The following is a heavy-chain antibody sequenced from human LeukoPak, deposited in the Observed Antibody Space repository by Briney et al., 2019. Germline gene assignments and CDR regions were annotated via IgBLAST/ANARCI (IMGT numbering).Heavy chain of an antibody. J-gene: IGHJ4*02. CDR3: TTWLYYYDSSGYYGKYYFDY. CDR1: GFTFSNAW. CDR2: IKRKTDGGTT. Sequence: GGSLRLSCAASGFTFSNAWMSWVRQAPGQGLEWVGRIKRKTDGGTTDYAAPVTGSFTISRDASKNTLYLQMNSLTTEDTAVYYCTTWLYYYDSSGYYGKYYFDYWGQGTLVTVSS. V-gene: IGHV3-15*01. D-gene: IGHD3-22*01.